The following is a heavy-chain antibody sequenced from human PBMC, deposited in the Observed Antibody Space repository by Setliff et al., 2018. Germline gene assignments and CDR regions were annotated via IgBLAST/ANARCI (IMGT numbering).Heavy chain of an antibody. V-gene: IGHV3-21*01. Sequence: GGSLRLSCAASGFTFNTYSMNWVRQAPGKGLEWVSSISSSSSYIYYADSVKGRFTISRDNAKNSLYLQMNSLRAEDTAVYYCARDNQGIAAPTDYGMDVWGQGTTVTVSS. CDR2: ISSSSSYI. J-gene: IGHJ6*02. CDR3: ARDNQGIAAPTDYGMDV. D-gene: IGHD6-6*01. CDR1: GFTFNTYS.